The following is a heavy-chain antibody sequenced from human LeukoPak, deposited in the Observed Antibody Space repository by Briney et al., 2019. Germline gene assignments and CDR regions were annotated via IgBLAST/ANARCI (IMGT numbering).Heavy chain of an antibody. D-gene: IGHD4/OR15-4a*01. V-gene: IGHV3-15*01. Sequence: GGSHRLSCAASGFTFSNAWMSWVRQAPGKGLEWVGRIKSKTDGGTSDYAAPVKGRFTISRDDSKNTLYLQMNSLKTEDTAVYFFTTVDYAAFNIWGQGTMVTVSS. CDR3: TTVDYAAFNI. CDR1: GFTFSNAW. CDR2: IKSKTDGGTS. J-gene: IGHJ3*02.